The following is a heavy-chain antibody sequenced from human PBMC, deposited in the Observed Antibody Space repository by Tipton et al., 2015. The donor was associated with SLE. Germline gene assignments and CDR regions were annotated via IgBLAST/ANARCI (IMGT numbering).Heavy chain of an antibody. D-gene: IGHD1-14*01. Sequence: TLSLTCTFSGGSISGLYWNWIRQPPGKGLEWIGYIYYSGSTKYNPSLKSRITISEDTSKNQFSLKLSSVAAADTAVYYCARAIRTADSNYIDNWGPGTLVTVSS. V-gene: IGHV4-59*11. CDR1: GGSISGLY. CDR3: ARAIRTADSNYIDN. CDR2: IYYSGST. J-gene: IGHJ4*02.